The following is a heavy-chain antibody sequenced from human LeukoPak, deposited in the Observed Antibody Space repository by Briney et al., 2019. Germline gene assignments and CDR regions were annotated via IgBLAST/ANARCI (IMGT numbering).Heavy chain of an antibody. CDR3: ARDRHCTNGVCSTPFDY. CDR1: GGTLSSYA. D-gene: IGHD2-8*01. Sequence: ASVKVSCKASGGTLSSYAISWVRQAPGQGLEWMGGIIPIFGTANYAQKLQGRVTITADESTSTAYMELSSLRSEDTAVYYCARDRHCTNGVCSTPFDYWGQGTLVTVSS. V-gene: IGHV1-69*13. J-gene: IGHJ4*02. CDR2: IIPIFGTA.